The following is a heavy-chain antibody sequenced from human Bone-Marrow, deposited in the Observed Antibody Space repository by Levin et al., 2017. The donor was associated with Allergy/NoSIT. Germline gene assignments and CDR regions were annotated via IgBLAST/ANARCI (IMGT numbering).Heavy chain of an antibody. CDR3: ARTRSGHYYRPFEY. CDR1: GFSVSTSGVG. J-gene: IGHJ4*02. Sequence: ESGPTLVKPTQTLTLTCTSSGFSVSTSGVGVGWIRQAPGKALECLALIYWDDDKRYSPSLKNRLSIAKDSSKNQVILTMTNMDPADTATYYCARTRSGHYYRPFEYWGQGTPVTVSS. V-gene: IGHV2-5*02. D-gene: IGHD3-22*01. CDR2: IYWDDDK.